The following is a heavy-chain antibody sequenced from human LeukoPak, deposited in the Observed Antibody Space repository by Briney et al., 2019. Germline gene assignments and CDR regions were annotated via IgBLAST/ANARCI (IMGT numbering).Heavy chain of an antibody. D-gene: IGHD2-21*02. CDR3: ARGWVTAFDY. Sequence: SETLSLTCAVSGGSISSSNWWSWVRQPPGKGLEWIGYIYYSGSTNYNPSLKSRVTISVDTSKNQFSLKLSSVTAADTAVYYCARGWVTAFDYWGQGTLVTVSS. J-gene: IGHJ4*02. CDR2: IYYSGST. V-gene: IGHV4-4*02. CDR1: GGSISSSNW.